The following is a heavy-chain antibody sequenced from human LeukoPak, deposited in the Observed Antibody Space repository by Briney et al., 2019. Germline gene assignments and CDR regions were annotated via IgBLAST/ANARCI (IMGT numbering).Heavy chain of an antibody. V-gene: IGHV4-4*07. CDR3: ARDRVVVVTAGRVGEGDAFDI. Sequence: ASETLSLTCTVSGDSITKYYWSWIRQPAGKGLEWIGRVYTSGSTNYNPSLKSRVTISVDTSKNQFSLKLGSVTAADTAVYYCARDRVVVVTAGRVGEGDAFDIWGQGTMVTVSS. CDR2: VYTSGST. D-gene: IGHD2-21*02. CDR1: GDSITKYY. J-gene: IGHJ3*02.